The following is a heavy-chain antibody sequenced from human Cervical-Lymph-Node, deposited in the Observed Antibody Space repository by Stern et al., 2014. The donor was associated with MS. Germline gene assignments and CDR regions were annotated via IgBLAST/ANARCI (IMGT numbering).Heavy chain of an antibody. D-gene: IGHD4-17*01. J-gene: IGHJ6*02. V-gene: IGHV1-18*01. CDR3: AISDYPYYYYSMDV. CDR2: INTYNRNT. Sequence: VQLVQSGAEVKKPGASVKVSCKASGYIFTSYGISWVRQAPGQGLEWMGWINTYNRNTTYAQKLQGRVTLTTATSTRTAYMELRSLRSDDTAVYYCAISDYPYYYYSMDVWGQGTTVTVSS. CDR1: GYIFTSYG.